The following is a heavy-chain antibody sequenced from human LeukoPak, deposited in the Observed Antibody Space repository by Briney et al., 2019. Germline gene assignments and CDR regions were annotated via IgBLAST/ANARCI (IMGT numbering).Heavy chain of an antibody. D-gene: IGHD3-3*02. CDR3: ARALLRPLRIFGVISHFDY. J-gene: IGHJ4*02. CDR1: GESLSNYY. V-gene: IGHV4-34*01. Sequence: SETLSLTCAVYGESLSNYYWSWIRQPPGKGLEWIGEINHYGSTNYNPSLKSRITISVDTSKNQFSLKLSSVTAADTAVYYCARALLRPLRIFGVISHFDYWGQGTLVTVSS. CDR2: INHYGST.